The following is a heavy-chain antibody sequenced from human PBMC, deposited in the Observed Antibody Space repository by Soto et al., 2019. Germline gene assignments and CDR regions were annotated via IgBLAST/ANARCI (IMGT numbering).Heavy chain of an antibody. J-gene: IGHJ4*02. Sequence: QVQLVESGGGVVQPGRSLRLSCAASGFTFRTNAMHWVRQAPGKGLEWVAVISYDGNNKYYADSVKGRFTISRDNSKNTLYLQMNSLRAEETAVYYCAKNGYSSGWYGDYWGQGTLVTVSS. CDR3: AKNGYSSGWYGDY. V-gene: IGHV3-30*18. D-gene: IGHD6-19*01. CDR1: GFTFRTNA. CDR2: ISYDGNNK.